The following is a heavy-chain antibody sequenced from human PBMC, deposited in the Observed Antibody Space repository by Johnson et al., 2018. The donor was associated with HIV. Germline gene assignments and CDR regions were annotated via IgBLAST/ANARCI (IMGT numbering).Heavy chain of an antibody. Sequence: QMQLVESGGGVVQPGGSLRLSCAASGFTFSSYAMHWVRQAPGKGLEWVAVISYDGSNKYYADSVKGRFTISRDNSKNTLYLQMNSLRAEDTAVYYCARERWSEGRELRGAFDIWGHGTMVTVSS. J-gene: IGHJ3*02. CDR1: GFTFSSYA. CDR2: ISYDGSNK. D-gene: IGHD1-26*01. CDR3: ARERWSEGRELRGAFDI. V-gene: IGHV3-30-3*01.